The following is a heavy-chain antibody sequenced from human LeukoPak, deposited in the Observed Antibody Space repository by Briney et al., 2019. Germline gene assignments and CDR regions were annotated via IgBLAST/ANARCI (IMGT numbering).Heavy chain of an antibody. Sequence: GGSLRLSCAASGFTFSSYGMHWVRQAPGKGLEWVAVISYDGSNKYYADSVKGRFTISRDNSKNTLYLQMNGLRAEDTAVYYCAKVRCSSTSCLYYYYYGMDVWGQGTTVTVSS. J-gene: IGHJ6*02. CDR2: ISYDGSNK. V-gene: IGHV3-30*18. D-gene: IGHD2-2*01. CDR1: GFTFSSYG. CDR3: AKVRCSSTSCLYYYYYGMDV.